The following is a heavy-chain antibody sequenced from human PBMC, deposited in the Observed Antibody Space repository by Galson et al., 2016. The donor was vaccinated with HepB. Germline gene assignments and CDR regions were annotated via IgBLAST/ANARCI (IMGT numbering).Heavy chain of an antibody. Sequence: SVKVSCKASGYTFTKYAMNWVRQVPGQGLEWMGWINTKTGIPTYAQGFTGRFVFSLDTSVSTAYLHISSLKAEDTAVYYCARQRRALYGDYEVWFDPWGQGTLVTVSS. V-gene: IGHV7-4-1*02. D-gene: IGHD4-17*01. CDR2: INTKTGIP. J-gene: IGHJ5*02. CDR3: ARQRRALYGDYEVWFDP. CDR1: GYTFTKYA.